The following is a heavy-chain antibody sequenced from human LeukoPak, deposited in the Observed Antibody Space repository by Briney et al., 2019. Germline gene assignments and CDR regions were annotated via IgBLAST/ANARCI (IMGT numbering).Heavy chain of an antibody. CDR1: GGSISSGDYY. D-gene: IGHD3-22*01. V-gene: IGHV4-30-4*01. Sequence: PSETLSLTCTVSGGSISSGDYYWSSIRQPPGKVLELILYMYYNRSTYYNPSLKIQATHTVDTSKIPFSLKLSSVTAADTGVYYCARPYYYDSRIDPWGQGTLVTVSS. J-gene: IGHJ5*02. CDR2: MYYNRST. CDR3: ARPYYYDSRIDP.